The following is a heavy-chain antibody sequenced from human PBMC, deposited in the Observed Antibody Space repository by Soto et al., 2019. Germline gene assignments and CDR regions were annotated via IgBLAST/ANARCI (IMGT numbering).Heavy chain of an antibody. CDR2: ISYDGSNK. CDR3: ARGEVAGPFDY. D-gene: IGHD6-19*01. Sequence: QVQLVESGGGVVQPGRSLRLSCAASGFTFSSYAMHWVRQAPGKGLEWVAVISYDGSNKYYADSVKGRFTISRDNSKNTLYLQMNSLRVEDTAVYYCARGEVAGPFDYWGQGTLVTVSS. V-gene: IGHV3-30-3*01. J-gene: IGHJ4*02. CDR1: GFTFSSYA.